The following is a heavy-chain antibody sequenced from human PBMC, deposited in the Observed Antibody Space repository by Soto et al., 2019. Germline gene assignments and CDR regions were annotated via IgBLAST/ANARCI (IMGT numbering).Heavy chain of an antibody. CDR1: GFTFSSYA. CDR2: ISYDGSNK. D-gene: IGHD2-15*01. CDR3: ARDLYCSGGSCYSSGRDY. J-gene: IGHJ4*02. V-gene: IGHV3-30-3*01. Sequence: QVQLVESGGGVVQPGRSLRLSCAASGFTFSSYAMHWVRQAPGKGLEWVAVISYDGSNKYYADSVKGRFTISRDNSKNTLYLQMNSLRAEDSAVYYCARDLYCSGGSCYSSGRDYWGQGTLVTVSS.